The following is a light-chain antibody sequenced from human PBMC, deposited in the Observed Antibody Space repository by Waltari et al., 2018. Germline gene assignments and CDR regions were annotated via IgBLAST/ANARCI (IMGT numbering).Light chain of an antibody. CDR2: AAS. CDR3: QELNTYPQSLT. CDR1: QGISSY. Sequence: IQLTKSPSFLSAAIGDRVTITCRARQGISSYLAWYQQKPGKAPKLLIYAASTLQSGVPSRFSGSGSGTEFTLTTSSLQPEDFATYYCQELNTYPQSLTFGGGTKVEI. J-gene: IGKJ4*01. V-gene: IGKV1-9*01.